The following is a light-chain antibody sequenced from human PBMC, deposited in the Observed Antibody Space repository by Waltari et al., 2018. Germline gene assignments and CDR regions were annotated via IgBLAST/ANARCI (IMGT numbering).Light chain of an antibody. CDR3: QQSYIMPWT. CDR2: ASS. CDR1: QSISSD. V-gene: IGKV1-39*01. J-gene: IGKJ1*01. Sequence: DIQMTQSPSSLSASVGDRVTITCRASQSISSDLNWYQEKPGRARKLLIYASSNLPSGVPSRFRGSGSATDFTLTISNLRPEDFATYYCQQSYIMPWTFGQGTKVEIK.